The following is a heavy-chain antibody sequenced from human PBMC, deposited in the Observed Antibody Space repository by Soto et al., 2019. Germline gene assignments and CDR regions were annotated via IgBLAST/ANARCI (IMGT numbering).Heavy chain of an antibody. CDR1: GGSISSGSYY. V-gene: IGHV4-31*03. CDR2: IYYSGST. Sequence: QVQLQKSGPGLVKPSQTLSLTCTVSGGSISSGSYYWSWIRQHPGKGLEWIGYIYYSGSTYYNPSLKSRVTISVDTSKNQFSLKLSSVTAADTAVYYCARYGSGSYYYYYYGMDVWCQGTTFTVSS. CDR3: ARYGSGSYYYYYYGMDV. J-gene: IGHJ6*02. D-gene: IGHD3-10*01.